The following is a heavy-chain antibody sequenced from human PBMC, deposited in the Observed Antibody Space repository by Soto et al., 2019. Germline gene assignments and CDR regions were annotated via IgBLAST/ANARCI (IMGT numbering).Heavy chain of an antibody. CDR2: LNSDGSAT. D-gene: IGHD5-18*01. CDR1: GITFSSYW. CDR3: ARDTQLWRLDS. J-gene: IGHJ4*02. Sequence: GGSLRLSCAASGITFSSYWMHWVRQAPGKGLVWVSRLNSDGSATAYADSVKGRFTISRDNVKNALYLQMNSLRAEDTAVYFCARDTQLWRLDSWGQGTQVTVSS. V-gene: IGHV3-74*01.